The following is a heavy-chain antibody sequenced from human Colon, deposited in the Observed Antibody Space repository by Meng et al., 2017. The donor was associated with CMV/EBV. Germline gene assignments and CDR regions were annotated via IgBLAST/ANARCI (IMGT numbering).Heavy chain of an antibody. J-gene: IGHJ5*02. Sequence: SETLSLTCTVSGDSIRSSGYYWVWIRQPPGKGLEWIGSMFYSGGTYYTASLKSRVTMSIDTSKNQVSLKLTSVTAADTAVYYCARDGQRISVVWGVPNWFDPWGQGTLVTVSS. CDR2: MFYSGGT. V-gene: IGHV4-39*07. CDR1: GDSIRSSGYY. D-gene: IGHD3-10*01. CDR3: ARDGQRISVVWGVPNWFDP.